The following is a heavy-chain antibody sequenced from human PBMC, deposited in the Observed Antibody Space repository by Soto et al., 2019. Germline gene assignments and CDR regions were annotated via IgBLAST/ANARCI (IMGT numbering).Heavy chain of an antibody. D-gene: IGHD6-6*01. CDR2: IDPSDSHT. CDR1: GYRFTNYF. J-gene: IGHJ4*02. Sequence: GESLKISCKGSGYRFTNYFITWVRQMPGRGLEWMGRIDPSDSHTKYSPSFQGHVTISADNSITSAYLQWSSLKASDTAMYYCARHSRIATPLDSWGQGTLVTV. CDR3: ARHSRIATPLDS. V-gene: IGHV5-10-1*01.